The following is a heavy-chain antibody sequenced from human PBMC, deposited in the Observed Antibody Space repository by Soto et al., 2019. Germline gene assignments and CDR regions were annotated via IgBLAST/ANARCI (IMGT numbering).Heavy chain of an antibody. CDR2: IYYSGST. CDR1: GGSISSSSYY. D-gene: IGHD4-17*01. J-gene: IGHJ5*02. CDR3: ANQADYGDYSWFDP. V-gene: IGHV4-39*01. Sequence: SETLSLTCTVSGGSISSSSYYWGWIRQPPGKGLEWIGSIYYSGSTYYNPSLKSRVTISVDTSKNQFSLKLSSVTAADTAVYYCANQADYGDYSWFDPWGQGTLVTVSS.